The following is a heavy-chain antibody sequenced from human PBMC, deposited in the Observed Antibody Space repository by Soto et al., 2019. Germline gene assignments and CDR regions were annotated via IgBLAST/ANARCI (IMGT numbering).Heavy chain of an antibody. Sequence: GGSLRLSCAASGFTFSNYAMIWVRQAPGKGLEWVSSISGSGGTTHYADSVKGQFTISRDSSKNTLYLQMNRLRAEDTAVYYCAKNSENFGDSKFDSWGQGTLVTVSS. J-gene: IGHJ4*02. CDR1: GFTFSNYA. CDR3: AKNSENFGDSKFDS. D-gene: IGHD4-17*01. CDR2: ISGSGGTT. V-gene: IGHV3-23*01.